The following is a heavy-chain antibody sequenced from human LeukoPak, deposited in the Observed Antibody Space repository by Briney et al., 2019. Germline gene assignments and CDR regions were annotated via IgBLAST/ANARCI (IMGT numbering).Heavy chain of an antibody. CDR1: GYTFTSYA. Sequence: ASVTVSCTASGYTFTSYAMNWVRQAPGQGLEWMGWINTNTGNPTYAQGFTGRFVFSLDTSVSTAYLQISSLRAEDTAVYYCARETGVGATNSMYYFDYWGQGTLVTVSS. CDR3: ARETGVGATNSMYYFDY. J-gene: IGHJ4*02. V-gene: IGHV7-4-1*02. D-gene: IGHD1-26*01. CDR2: INTNTGNP.